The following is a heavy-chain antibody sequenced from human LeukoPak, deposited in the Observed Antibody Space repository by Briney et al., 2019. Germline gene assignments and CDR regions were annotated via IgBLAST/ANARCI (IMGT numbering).Heavy chain of an antibody. CDR1: GGSFSGYY. CDR2: INHSGST. J-gene: IGHJ6*03. CDR3: ARTSASSGYDFASDNYYYYYMDV. V-gene: IGHV4-34*01. D-gene: IGHD5-12*01. Sequence: SETLSLTCAVYGGSFSGYYWSWIRQPPGKGLEWIGEINHSGSTNYNPSLKSRVTISVDTSKNQFSLKLSSVTAADTAVYYCARTSASSGYDFASDNYYYYYMDVWGKGTTVTVSS.